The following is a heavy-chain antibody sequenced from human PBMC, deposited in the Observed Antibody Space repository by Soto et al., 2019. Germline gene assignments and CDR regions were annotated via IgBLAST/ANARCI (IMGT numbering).Heavy chain of an antibody. D-gene: IGHD3-3*01. CDR3: ARGGGVGVAGSAAFDM. Sequence: QLHLVQSGAVVKKPGASVTVSCSASGYPVTAYYMHWVRQAPGRGLEWMGGINPATGAAKYTQTCQGRVTMTRDTSTSTVFKELGGLTSDDTAVFSCARGGGVGVAGSAAFDMWGQGTLVTVSS. J-gene: IGHJ3*02. CDR1: GYPVTAYY. CDR2: INPATGAA. V-gene: IGHV1-2*02.